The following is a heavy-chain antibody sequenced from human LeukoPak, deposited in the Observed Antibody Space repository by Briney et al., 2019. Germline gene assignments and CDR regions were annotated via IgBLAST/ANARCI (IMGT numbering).Heavy chain of an antibody. CDR1: GFTFSNYA. CDR2: ISGSGGST. V-gene: IGHV3-23*01. Sequence: GGSLRLSCAASGFTFSNYAMSWVRQAPGKGLEWVSGISGSGGSTYYVDSVKGRFTISRDNSKNTLYLQMNSLRAEDTAVYYCAKINMYYYDSSGYYDYWGQGTLVTVSS. D-gene: IGHD3-22*01. J-gene: IGHJ4*02. CDR3: AKINMYYYDSSGYYDY.